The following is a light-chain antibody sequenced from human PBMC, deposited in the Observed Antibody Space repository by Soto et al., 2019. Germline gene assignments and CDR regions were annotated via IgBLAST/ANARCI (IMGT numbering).Light chain of an antibody. J-gene: IGKJ1*01. CDR2: GTF. V-gene: IGKV3-20*01. CDR3: LQYGASPRT. CDR1: QNVARPS. Sequence: EIVLMQSPATLSLSPGETATLSCRASQNVARPSLAWYKQIPGQAPKLLIYGTFNRATGIPGRFSGSGSGTDFTLTISRLEPEDFAVYFCLQYGASPRTFGQGTKVDIK.